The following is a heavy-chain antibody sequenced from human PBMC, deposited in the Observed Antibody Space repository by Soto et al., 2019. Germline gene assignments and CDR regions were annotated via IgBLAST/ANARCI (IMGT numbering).Heavy chain of an antibody. CDR2: IGSAGDT. V-gene: IGHV3-13*01. CDR3: ARGGAVIGAFDF. D-gene: IGHD2-21*01. J-gene: IGHJ3*01. Sequence: GGSLRLSCAASGFTFSNFDLHWVRQGTGKGLEWVAGIGSAGDTYYADSVEGRFTISRENAKKSLSLQMNSLRAGDTAVYYCARGGAVIGAFDFWGQGTMVTVSS. CDR1: GFTFSNFD.